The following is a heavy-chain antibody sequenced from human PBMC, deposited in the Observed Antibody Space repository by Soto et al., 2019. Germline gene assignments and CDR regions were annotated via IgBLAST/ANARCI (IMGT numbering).Heavy chain of an antibody. J-gene: IGHJ6*02. CDR2: ISYDGSNK. V-gene: IGHV3-30-3*01. CDR3: AREGYGDYAYYYGMDV. D-gene: IGHD4-17*01. Sequence: GGSLRLSCAASGFTFSSYAMHWVRQAPGKGLEWVAVISYDGSNKYYADSVKGRFTISRDNSKNTLYLQMNSLRAEDTAVYYCAREGYGDYAYYYGMDVWGQGTTVTVSS. CDR1: GFTFSSYA.